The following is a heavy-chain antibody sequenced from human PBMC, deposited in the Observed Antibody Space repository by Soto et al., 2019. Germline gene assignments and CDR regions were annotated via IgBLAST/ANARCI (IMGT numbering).Heavy chain of an antibody. D-gene: IGHD3-10*01. CDR2: IYTGGDT. V-gene: IGHV3-53*01. Sequence: GGSLRLSCAVSGFTVSYNYMNWVRQAPGKGLEWVSVIYTGGDTFYADSVKGRFTISRDNSTNTLYLQMNSLRAEDTAVSYCARGMYGSGSYYIGDAFDMWGQGTMVTV. CDR1: GFTVSYNY. CDR3: ARGMYGSGSYYIGDAFDM. J-gene: IGHJ3*02.